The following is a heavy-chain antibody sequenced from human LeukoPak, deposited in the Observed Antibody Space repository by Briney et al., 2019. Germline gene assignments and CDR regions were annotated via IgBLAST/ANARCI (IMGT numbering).Heavy chain of an antibody. Sequence: SQTLSLTCTVSGGSISSGSYYWSWIRQPAGKGLEWIGRIYTSGSTNYNPSLKSRVTISVDTSKNQFSLKLSSVTAADTAVYYCATHYYDSLGFDYWGQGTLVTVSS. V-gene: IGHV4-61*02. J-gene: IGHJ4*02. D-gene: IGHD3-22*01. CDR2: IYTSGST. CDR1: GGSISSGSYY. CDR3: ATHYYDSLGFDY.